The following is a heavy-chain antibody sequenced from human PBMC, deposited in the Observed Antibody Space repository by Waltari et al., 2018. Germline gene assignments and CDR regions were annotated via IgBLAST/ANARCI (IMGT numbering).Heavy chain of an antibody. V-gene: IGHV4-38-2*01. CDR1: GYSISSGYY. J-gene: IGHJ5*02. Sequence: QVQLQESGPGLVKPSETLSLTCAVSGYSISSGYYWGWIRQPPGKGLEWIGSIYHSGSTNYNPSLKSRVTISVDTSKNQFSLKLSSVTAADTAVYYCARGIPSGWYNWFDPWGQGTLVTVSS. CDR2: IYHSGST. CDR3: ARGIPSGWYNWFDP. D-gene: IGHD6-19*01.